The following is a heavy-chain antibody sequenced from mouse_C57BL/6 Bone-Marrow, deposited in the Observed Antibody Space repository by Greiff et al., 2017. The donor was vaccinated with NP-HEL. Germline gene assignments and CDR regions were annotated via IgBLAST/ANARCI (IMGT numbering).Heavy chain of an antibody. J-gene: IGHJ1*03. CDR3: ARPSDYCCCFGV. CDR1: GFTFSDYG. Sequence: EVMLVESGGGLVQPGGSLKFSCAASGFTFSDYGMAWVRQAPRQGPEWVAFISNLTDSINYADTVTGRFTISRENAKNTLYLEMSSLTSEDTAVYYGARPSDYCCCFGVWGTGTTVTGSS. CDR2: ISNLTDSI. D-gene: IGHD2-4*01. V-gene: IGHV5-15*01.